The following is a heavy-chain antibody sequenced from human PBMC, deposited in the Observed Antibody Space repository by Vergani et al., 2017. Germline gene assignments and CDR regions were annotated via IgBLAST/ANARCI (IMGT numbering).Heavy chain of an antibody. J-gene: IGHJ6*03. D-gene: IGHD5-12*01. CDR3: ARLKQLRAGYYYYYMDV. V-gene: IGHV4-34*01. CDR2: INHSGST. Sequence: QVQLQQWGAGLLKPSETLSLTCAVYGGSFSGYYWSRIRQPPGKGLEWIGEINHSGSTNYNPSLKSRVTISVDTSKNQFSLKLSSVTAADTAVYYCARLKQLRAGYYYYYMDVWGKGTTVTVSS. CDR1: GGSFSGYY.